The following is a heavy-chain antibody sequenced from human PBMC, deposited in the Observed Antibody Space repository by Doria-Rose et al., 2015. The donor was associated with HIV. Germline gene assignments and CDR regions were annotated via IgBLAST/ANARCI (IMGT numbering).Heavy chain of an antibody. D-gene: IGHD3-3*01. J-gene: IGHJ4*02. Sequence: VPLLESGPGLVKPSGTLSLTCSVSGASVSSRGYYWNWIRQVPGKGLESLGYTYYTGTSDYSPSLKSRLNMAVDTSKNQFSLKLSFVTVAHTAVYYCAWMGSYRELDYWGQGALVNVSA. V-gene: IGHV4-31*03. CDR2: TYYTGTS. CDR1: GASVSSRGYY. CDR3: AWMGSYRELDY.